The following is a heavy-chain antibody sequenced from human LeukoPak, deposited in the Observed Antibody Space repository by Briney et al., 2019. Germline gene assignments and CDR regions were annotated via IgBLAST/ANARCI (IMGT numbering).Heavy chain of an antibody. CDR2: IYTSGTI. CDR3: ARDSGTPGEVKFDP. J-gene: IGHJ5*02. D-gene: IGHD3-10*01. Sequence: SETLSLTCTVSGGSISSYYWSWIRQPAGTALEWIGRIYTSGTITYNPSLKSRVTMSVDTSKNQFSLKLSSVTAADTAVYYCARDSGTPGEVKFDPWGQGTLVTVSS. V-gene: IGHV4-4*07. CDR1: GGSISSYY.